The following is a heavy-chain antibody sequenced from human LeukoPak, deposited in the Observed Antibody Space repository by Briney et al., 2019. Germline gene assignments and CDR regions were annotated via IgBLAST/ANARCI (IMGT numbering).Heavy chain of an antibody. D-gene: IGHD1-1*01. CDR2: MNPNSGTT. V-gene: IGHV1-8*03. CDR1: GYTFTNYD. J-gene: IGHJ6*03. CDR3: ARGRSPGTSMEYYYYMDV. Sequence: ASVKISCKASGYTFTNYDINWVRQATGQGLEWMGWMNPNSGTTGYAQKFLGRVTITRNTSISTTYMELSSLRSEDTAVYYCARGRSPGTSMEYYYYMDVWGKGTTVTV.